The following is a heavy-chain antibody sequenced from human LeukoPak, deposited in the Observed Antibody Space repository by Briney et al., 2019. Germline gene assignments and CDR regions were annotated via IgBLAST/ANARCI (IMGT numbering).Heavy chain of an antibody. D-gene: IGHD3-10*01. CDR2: IRNDGTKE. Sequence: GGSLTLSCAASGFTFSGYGTSWVRQAPGKGLEWVAFIRNDGTKEYHADSVKGRFSISRDNPKNTLYLQMNSLSVEDTAIYYCVKALGGSGSYWGQGTSVIVSS. CDR3: VKALGGSGSY. CDR1: GFTFSGYG. J-gene: IGHJ4*02. V-gene: IGHV3-30*02.